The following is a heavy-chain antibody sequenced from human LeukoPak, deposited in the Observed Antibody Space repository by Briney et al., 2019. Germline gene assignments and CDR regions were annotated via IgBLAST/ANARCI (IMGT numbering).Heavy chain of an antibody. CDR3: ARDPPDTAMGGDWFDP. CDR2: INANSGGT. Sequence: ASVKVSCKASGYTFTGSYMHWVRQAPGQGLEWMGWINANSGGTNYAQKFQGRVTMTRDTSISTAYMELRRLRSDDTAVYYCARDPPDTAMGGDWFDPWGQGTLVTVSS. V-gene: IGHV1-2*02. J-gene: IGHJ5*02. CDR1: GYTFTGSY. D-gene: IGHD5-18*01.